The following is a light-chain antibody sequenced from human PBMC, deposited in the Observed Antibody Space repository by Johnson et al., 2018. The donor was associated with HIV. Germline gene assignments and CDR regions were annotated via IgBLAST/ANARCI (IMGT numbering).Light chain of an antibody. CDR1: SSNIGNNF. V-gene: IGLV1-51*01. J-gene: IGLJ1*01. CDR3: ETWDNSLNVYV. Sequence: QSVLTQPPSVSAAPGQKVTISCSGSSSNIGNNFVSWYQQLPGTAPKLLIYDNNKRPSGIPDRFSGSKSGTSATLAITGLQTWDEADYYCETWDNSLNVYVFGTGTKVTVL. CDR2: DNN.